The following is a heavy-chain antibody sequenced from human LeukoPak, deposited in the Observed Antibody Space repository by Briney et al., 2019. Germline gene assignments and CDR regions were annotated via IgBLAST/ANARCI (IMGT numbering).Heavy chain of an antibody. D-gene: IGHD5-12*01. CDR3: VRSGRVTYYDCYV. Sequence: ASVRVSCKASDYTFTRYGISWVRQAPGQGLEWMGWISATNGNTNYAQKTQDRVTFTTDTSTSTAYMELRSLRFDDTATYYCVRSGRVTYYDCYVWGQGTLVTVSS. V-gene: IGHV1-18*01. CDR2: ISATNGNT. J-gene: IGHJ4*02. CDR1: DYTFTRYG.